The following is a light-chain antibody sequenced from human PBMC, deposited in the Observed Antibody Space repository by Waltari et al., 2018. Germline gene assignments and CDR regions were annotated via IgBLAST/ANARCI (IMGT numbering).Light chain of an antibody. CDR2: AAS. CDR3: QQSYSTPPL. V-gene: IGKV1-39*01. CDR1: QSISSY. Sequence: DIQMTQSPSSLSASVVDRVTITCRASQSISSYLNWYQQKPGKAPKLLIYAASSLQSGVPSRFSGSGSGTDFTLTISSLQPEDFATYYCQQSYSTPPLFGGGTKVEIK. J-gene: IGKJ4*01.